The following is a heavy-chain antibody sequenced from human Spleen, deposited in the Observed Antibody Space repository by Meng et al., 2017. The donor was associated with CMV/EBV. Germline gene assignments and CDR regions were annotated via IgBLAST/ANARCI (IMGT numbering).Heavy chain of an antibody. CDR3: ARERYLVPAASPDYYYYGMDV. CDR1: GYTFTGYY. CDR2: INPDSGGT. Sequence: ASVKVSCKASGYTFTGYYMHWVRQAPGQGLEWMGWINPDSGGTNYAQNFQGRVTMTRDTFITTAYMEVSRLRSDDTAVYYCARERYLVPAASPDYYYYGMDVWGQGTTVTVSS. V-gene: IGHV1-2*02. D-gene: IGHD2-2*01. J-gene: IGHJ6*02.